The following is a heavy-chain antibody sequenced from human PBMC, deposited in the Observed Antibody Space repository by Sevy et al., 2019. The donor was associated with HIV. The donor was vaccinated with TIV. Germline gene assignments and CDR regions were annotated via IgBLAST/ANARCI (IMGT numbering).Heavy chain of an antibody. D-gene: IGHD3-22*01. V-gene: IGHV3-23*01. CDR1: GFTFSSYA. CDR2: ISGSGGST. Sequence: GGSLRLSCAASGFTFSSYAMSWVRQAPGKGLEWVSAISGSGGSTYYADSVKGRFTISRDNSKNTLCLQMNSLRAEDTAVYYCAKDPEGGMIVVVITWFDPWGQGTLVTVSS. J-gene: IGHJ5*02. CDR3: AKDPEGGMIVVVITWFDP.